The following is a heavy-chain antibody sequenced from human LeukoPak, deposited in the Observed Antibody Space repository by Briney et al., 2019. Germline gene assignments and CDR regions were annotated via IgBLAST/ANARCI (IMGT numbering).Heavy chain of an antibody. CDR1: GFTFSSYA. Sequence: PGGSLRLSCAASGFTFSSYAMSWVRQAPGKGLEWVSAISASGGSTYYADSVKGRFTISRDNSKNTLYLQMNSLRAEDTALYYCAREIVATIEDGIDVWGQGTTVTVSS. V-gene: IGHV3-23*01. J-gene: IGHJ6*02. CDR2: ISASGGST. D-gene: IGHD5-12*01. CDR3: AREIVATIEDGIDV.